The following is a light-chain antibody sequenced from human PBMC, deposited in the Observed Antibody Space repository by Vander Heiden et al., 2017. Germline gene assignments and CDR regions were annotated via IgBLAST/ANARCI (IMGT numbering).Light chain of an antibody. CDR1: QSVSRSY. J-gene: IGKJ1*01. Sequence: ALTQSPGTLSLSPGEGATLSCRASQSVSRSYLAWYQQKPGQAPRLLIYGASSRATGIPDRFSGSGSGTDFTLTISRLEPEDFAVYYCQQYGSSPWTFGQGTKVEIK. CDR3: QQYGSSPWT. CDR2: GAS. V-gene: IGKV3-20*01.